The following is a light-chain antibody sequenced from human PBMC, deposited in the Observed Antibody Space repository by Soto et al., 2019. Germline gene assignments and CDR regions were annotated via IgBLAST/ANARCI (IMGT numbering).Light chain of an antibody. J-gene: IGKJ2*01. Sequence: DIQMTQSPSSLSASVGDRVTITCRTSQFISTYLHWYQQKPGKAPNLLNYAASKLHSGVPSRFSGSGSGTDFTLIISSLQPEDFASYYCQQTYSPPRTFGQGTKLEI. CDR1: QFISTY. CDR2: AAS. V-gene: IGKV1-39*01. CDR3: QQTYSPPRT.